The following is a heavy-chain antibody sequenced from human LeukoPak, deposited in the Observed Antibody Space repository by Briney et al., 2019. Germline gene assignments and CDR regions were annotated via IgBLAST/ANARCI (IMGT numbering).Heavy chain of an antibody. CDR2: IHYTGST. CDR1: GDSITRHY. Sequence: SETLSLTCTVSGDSITRHYWNWIRQSPGKALEWIGYIHYTGSTNTNPSLRSRVTISVDTSNSQFSLKLNSVTAADTAVYSCARSGASPSFDSWGQGTLVTVSS. CDR3: ARSGASPSFDS. V-gene: IGHV4-59*11. D-gene: IGHD4-17*01. J-gene: IGHJ4*02.